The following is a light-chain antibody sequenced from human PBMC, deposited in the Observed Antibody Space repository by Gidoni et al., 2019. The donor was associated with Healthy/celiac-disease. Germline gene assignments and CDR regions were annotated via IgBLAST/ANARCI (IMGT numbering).Light chain of an antibody. CDR3: MQALQTTGYT. J-gene: IGKJ2*01. CDR2: WGS. CDR1: QSLLPSNGDNY. V-gene: IGKV2-28*01. Sequence: EIVMTQSPLSLPVTPGEPASISCRSSQSLLPSNGDNYLDWYLQKPGQSPQLLIDWGSNRASGVPDRFSGRGSGTDFTLKSSRVEAADVGVYYCMQALQTTGYTFGQGTKLEIK.